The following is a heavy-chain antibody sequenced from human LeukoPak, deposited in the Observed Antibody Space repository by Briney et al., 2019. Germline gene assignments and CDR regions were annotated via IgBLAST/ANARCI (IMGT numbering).Heavy chain of an antibody. V-gene: IGHV4-34*01. Sequence: SETLSLTCGVYGGSFTGYYWSWIRQPPGKGLEWIGEINHSGSTNYNPSPKSRVTISIDTSRDQFSLKLSSVTAADTAVYYCAREMRRYYFDYWGQGTLVTVSS. CDR2: INHSGST. J-gene: IGHJ4*02. CDR3: AREMRRYYFDY. CDR1: GGSFTGYY.